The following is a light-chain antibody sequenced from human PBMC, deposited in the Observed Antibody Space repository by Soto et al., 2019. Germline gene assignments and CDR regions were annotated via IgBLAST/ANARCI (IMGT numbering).Light chain of an antibody. CDR3: QQYETSPRT. Sequence: EIVMTQSPATLSVSPGERATLSCRASQSVSSNLAWYQQKPGQAPRLLIYGASTRATGIPDRFSGSGSGTDFTLTISRLEPEDFAVYYCQQYETSPRTFGQGTKVDIK. J-gene: IGKJ1*01. CDR2: GAS. CDR1: QSVSSN. V-gene: IGKV3-15*01.